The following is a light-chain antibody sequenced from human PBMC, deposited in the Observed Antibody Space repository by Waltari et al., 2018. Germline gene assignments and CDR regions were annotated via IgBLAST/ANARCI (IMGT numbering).Light chain of an antibody. CDR1: SSAVGTYNL. Sequence: QSALTQPASVSGSPGQSITISCTGSSSAVGTYNLFSWYQQYPGKAPKLMIYEVTKRPSGVSNRFSGSKSGNTASLTISGLQAEDEADYYCCSYAGSTTFVVFGGGTNLAVL. CDR3: CSYAGSTTFVV. CDR2: EVT. V-gene: IGLV2-23*02. J-gene: IGLJ2*01.